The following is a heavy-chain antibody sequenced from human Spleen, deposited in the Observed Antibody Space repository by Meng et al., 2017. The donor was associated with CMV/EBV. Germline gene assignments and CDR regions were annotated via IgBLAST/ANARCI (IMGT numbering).Heavy chain of an antibody. D-gene: IGHD1-7*01. V-gene: IGHV3-30*02. J-gene: IGHJ6*02. CDR2: IRYDGINK. CDR3: AKFSGTTIHYYYGMDV. Sequence: GESLKISCAASGFTFSSYGRHSVRQAPGKGLEWVAFIRYDGINKYYADCVKGRFTISRDNSKNTLYLQMNSLRAEDTAVYYCAKFSGTTIHYYYGMDVWGQGTTVTVSS. CDR1: GFTFSSYG.